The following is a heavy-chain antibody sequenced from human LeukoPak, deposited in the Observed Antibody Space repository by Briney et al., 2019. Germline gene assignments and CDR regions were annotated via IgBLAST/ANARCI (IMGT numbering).Heavy chain of an antibody. Sequence: SETLSLTCIVSGDSVSGYYWNWIRQPPGKGLEWIGYTHHSGSTNHNPSLKSRVTISVDKSKNQFSLKLSSVTAADTAVYYCARDSGGFGELSRRNWFDPWGQGTLVTVSS. D-gene: IGHD3-10*01. J-gene: IGHJ5*02. CDR3: ARDSGGFGELSRRNWFDP. V-gene: IGHV4-59*02. CDR1: GDSVSGYY. CDR2: THHSGST.